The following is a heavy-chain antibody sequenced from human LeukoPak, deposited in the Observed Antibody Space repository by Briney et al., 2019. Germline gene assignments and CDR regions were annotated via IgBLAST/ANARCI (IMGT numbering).Heavy chain of an antibody. CDR3: ASSGTYMIVAGAFDI. J-gene: IGHJ3*02. Sequence: PSEPLSLTCVVSGDSISSPTYFWGWVRQPPGKGLEYIGTMHYSGGSDYNPSLKSRVTISVDTSKNHFSLKLTSVTAADTAVYYCASSGTYMIVAGAFDIWGQGTMVTVSS. V-gene: IGHV4-39*01. D-gene: IGHD3-22*01. CDR2: MHYSGGS. CDR1: GDSISSPTYF.